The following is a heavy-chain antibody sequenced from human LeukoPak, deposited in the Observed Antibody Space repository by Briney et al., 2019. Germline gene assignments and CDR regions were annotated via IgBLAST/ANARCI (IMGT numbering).Heavy chain of an antibody. CDR2: INPNSGGT. J-gene: IGHJ4*02. CDR3: ARDRDYGSGIFDY. D-gene: IGHD3-10*01. V-gene: IGHV1-2*02. CDR1: GYTFTGYY. Sequence: ASVKVSCKASGYTFTGYYMHWVRQAPGQGLEWMGWINPNSGGTNYAQKFQGRVTMTRDTSISTAYMELNRLRSDDTAVYYCARDRDYGSGIFDYWGQGALVTVSS.